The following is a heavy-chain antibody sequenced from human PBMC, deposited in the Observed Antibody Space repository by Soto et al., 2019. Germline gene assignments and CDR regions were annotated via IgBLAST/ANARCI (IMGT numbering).Heavy chain of an antibody. CDR1: GVSISDTSYY. CDR2: IYFSGTT. Sequence: ETLSLTCNVSGVSISDTSYYWGWIRQAPGKGLEWIGTIYFSGTTFYNPSLKSRLSISVDTAQNQFSLRLTSVTAADTAVYYWARHGPYGGQGPLVTVSS. CDR3: ARHGPY. V-gene: IGHV4-39*01. J-gene: IGHJ4*02.